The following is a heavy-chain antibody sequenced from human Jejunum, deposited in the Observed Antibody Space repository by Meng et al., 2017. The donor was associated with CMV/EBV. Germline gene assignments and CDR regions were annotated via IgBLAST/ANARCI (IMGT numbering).Heavy chain of an antibody. CDR3: ARDPYNTRANPFDP. CDR1: GYALTNDG. V-gene: IGHV1-18*01. J-gene: IGHJ5*02. CDR2: ISAYNGNT. Sequence: VRGGAAGSGGEGPGGSVKVSWKGCGYALTNDGIGWVREAPGEGLEWMGWISAYNGNTNYAQKLQGRVTMTTDTSTSTAYMEVRSLRSDDTAVYYCARDPYNTRANPFDPWGQGSLVTVSS. D-gene: IGHD3-3*01.